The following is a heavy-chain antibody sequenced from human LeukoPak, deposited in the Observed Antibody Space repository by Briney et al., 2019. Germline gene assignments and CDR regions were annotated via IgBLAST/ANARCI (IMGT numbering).Heavy chain of an antibody. Sequence: PSETLSLTCAVSGGSISSGGYSWGWIRQPPGKGLEWIGYIYHSGSTYYNPSLKSRVTISVDRSKNQFSLKLSSVTAADTAVYYCARGDCGSGSYDYWGQGTLVTVSS. CDR2: IYHSGST. V-gene: IGHV4-30-2*01. D-gene: IGHD3-10*01. CDR3: ARGDCGSGSYDY. J-gene: IGHJ4*02. CDR1: GGSISSGGYS.